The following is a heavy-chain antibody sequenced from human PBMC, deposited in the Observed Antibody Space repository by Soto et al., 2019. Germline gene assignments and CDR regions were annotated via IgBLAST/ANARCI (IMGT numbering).Heavy chain of an antibody. D-gene: IGHD1-26*01. V-gene: IGHV3-48*03. CDR1: GFTLSDYE. CDR3: ARVRAGAANGYYGMDV. J-gene: IGHJ6*02. Sequence: LRLSCRASGFTLSDYEMHWVRQAPGKGLEWVSYISTGSSTIYYADSVKGRFTISRDNAKNSLFLEMNSLRPEDTAVYYCARVRAGAANGYYGMDVWGQGTTVTAP. CDR2: ISTGSSTI.